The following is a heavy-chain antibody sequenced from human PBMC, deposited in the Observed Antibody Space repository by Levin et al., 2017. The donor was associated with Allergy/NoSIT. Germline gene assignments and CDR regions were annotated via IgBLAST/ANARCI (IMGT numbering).Heavy chain of an antibody. D-gene: IGHD2-2*03. V-gene: IGHV4-31*03. CDR1: GGSISGGGYH. CDR3: AREDGSTFDF. Sequence: SETLSLTCTVSGGSISGGGYHWTWIRQHPEKGLEWIGYIYYSGSTFYNPSLKSRLMISVDTSNNQFSLNVSSVTAADTAVYYCAREDGSTFDFWGQGALVTVAS. CDR2: IYYSGST. J-gene: IGHJ4*02.